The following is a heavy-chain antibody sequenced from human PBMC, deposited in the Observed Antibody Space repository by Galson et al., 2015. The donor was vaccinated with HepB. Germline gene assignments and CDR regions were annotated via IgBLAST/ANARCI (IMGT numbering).Heavy chain of an antibody. Sequence: SVKVSCKVSGYTLTELSMHWVRQAPGKGLEWMGGFDPEDGETIYAQKFQGRVTMTEDTSTDTAYMELSSLRSEDTAVYYCATVPAPTATYYYDSSGYWGLDYWGQGTLVTVSS. CDR3: ATVPAPTATYYYDSSGYWGLDY. CDR1: GYTLTELS. J-gene: IGHJ4*02. D-gene: IGHD3-22*01. V-gene: IGHV1-24*01. CDR2: FDPEDGET.